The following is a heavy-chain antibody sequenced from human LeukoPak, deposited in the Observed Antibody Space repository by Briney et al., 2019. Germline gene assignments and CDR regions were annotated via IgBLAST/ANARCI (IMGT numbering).Heavy chain of an antibody. CDR1: GFTFSSYS. CDR3: AKDRTVGASYWYFDL. J-gene: IGHJ2*01. V-gene: IGHV3-21*04. D-gene: IGHD1-26*01. Sequence: GGSLRLSCAASGFTFSSYSMNWVRQAPGKGLEWVSSISSSSSYIYYADSVKGRFTISRDSSRNTLFLHMNTLRAEDTAIYYCAKDRTVGASYWYFDLWGRGTLVTVSS. CDR2: ISSSSSYI.